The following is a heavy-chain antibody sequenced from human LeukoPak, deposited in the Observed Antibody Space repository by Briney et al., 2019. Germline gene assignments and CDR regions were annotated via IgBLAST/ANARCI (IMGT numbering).Heavy chain of an antibody. CDR2: INHSGST. D-gene: IGHD2-15*01. CDR3: ARANPLGYCSGGSCLDAFDI. V-gene: IGHV4-34*01. Sequence: SDTLSLTCTVSGGSMSSYYWTWIRQPPGKGLEWIGEINHSGSTNFNPSLKSRVTISVDTSKNQFSLKLSSVTAADTAVFYCARANPLGYCSGGSCLDAFDIWGQGTMVTVSS. J-gene: IGHJ3*02. CDR1: GGSMSSYY.